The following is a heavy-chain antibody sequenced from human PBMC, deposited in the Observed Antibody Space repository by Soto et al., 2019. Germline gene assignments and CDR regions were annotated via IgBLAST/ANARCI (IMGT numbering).Heavy chain of an antibody. CDR3: AREDSHTGSSWYFRAYYFDY. CDR1: GFSFSTYW. Sequence: HPGGSLRLSCAASGFSFSTYWMSWVRQAPGKGLEWVANIKQDGSERYYVDSLKGRFTISRDNAKNSLYLQMNSLRAEDTAVYYCAREDSHTGSSWYFRAYYFDYWGQGTLVTVSS. D-gene: IGHD6-13*01. CDR2: IKQDGSER. J-gene: IGHJ4*02. V-gene: IGHV3-7*03.